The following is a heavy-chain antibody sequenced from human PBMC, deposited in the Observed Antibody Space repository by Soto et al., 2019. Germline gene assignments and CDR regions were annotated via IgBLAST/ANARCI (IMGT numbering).Heavy chain of an antibody. D-gene: IGHD6-6*01. V-gene: IGHV1-69*13. J-gene: IGHJ4*02. CDR3: ARVDRSSF. CDR2: IIPIFGTA. Sequence: SGKVSCRASGGALSSYAIRWVRQAPGQGLECMGGIIPIFGTANYAQKFQGRVTITADESTSTAYMELSSLRSEDTAVYYCARVDRSSFWGQGTLVTVSS. CDR1: GGALSSYA.